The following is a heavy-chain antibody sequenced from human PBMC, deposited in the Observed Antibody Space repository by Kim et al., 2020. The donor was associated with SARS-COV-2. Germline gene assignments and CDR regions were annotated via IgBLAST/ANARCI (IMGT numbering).Heavy chain of an antibody. CDR2: INHSGST. V-gene: IGHV4-34*01. D-gene: IGHD6-13*01. CDR3: ARGFGSRLHAISSSWYRLAGGKGFDP. Sequence: SETLSLTCAVYGGSFSGYYWSWIRQPPGKGLEWIGEINHSGSTNYNPSLKSRVTISVDTSKNQFSLKLSSVTAADTAVYYCARGFGSRLHAISSSWYRLAGGKGFDPWGQGTLVTVSS. CDR1: GGSFSGYY. J-gene: IGHJ5*02.